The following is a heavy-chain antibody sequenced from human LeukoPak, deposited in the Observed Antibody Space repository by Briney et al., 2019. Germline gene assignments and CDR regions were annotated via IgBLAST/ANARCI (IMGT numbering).Heavy chain of an antibody. D-gene: IGHD1-26*01. J-gene: IGHJ4*02. V-gene: IGHV4-61*02. Sequence: SETLSLTCTVSGGSISGGSYYWSWIRQPAGKGLEWIGRIYTSGSTNYNPSLKSRVTISVDTSKNQFSLKLSSVTAADTAVYYCASGLVGATTDYWGQGTLVTVSS. CDR2: IYTSGST. CDR3: ASGLVGATTDY. CDR1: GGSISGGSYY.